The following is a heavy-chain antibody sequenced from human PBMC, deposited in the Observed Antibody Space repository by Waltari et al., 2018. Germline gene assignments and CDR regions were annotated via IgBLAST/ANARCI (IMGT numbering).Heavy chain of an antibody. J-gene: IGHJ4*02. CDR2: IKQDGSEK. V-gene: IGHV3-7*01. CDR1: GFTFSSYW. CDR3: ARGIRGGSSWAM. D-gene: IGHD6-13*01. Sequence: EVQLVESGGGWVQPGGSLRLSCAAAGFTFSSYWMSGVRQAPGKGLEWLANIKQDGSEKYYVDSVKGRFTISRDNAKNSLYLQMNSLRAEDTAVYYCARGIRGGSSWAMWGQGTLVTVSS.